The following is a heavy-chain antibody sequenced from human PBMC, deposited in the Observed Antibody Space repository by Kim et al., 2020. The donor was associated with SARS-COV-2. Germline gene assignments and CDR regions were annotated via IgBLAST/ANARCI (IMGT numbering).Heavy chain of an antibody. J-gene: IGHJ4*02. CDR2: INPNTGNP. Sequence: ASVKVSCKASGYAFTNFGMNWVRQAPGQGLEWMGGINPNTGNPTYAPGFTGRFVFYLDTSVNTAYLQISSLRAEDTAVYYYARGLEGPTAFGESCWGQGTLVTVSS. D-gene: IGHD3-16*01. CDR3: ARGLEGPTAFGESC. CDR1: GYAFTNFG. V-gene: IGHV7-4-1*01.